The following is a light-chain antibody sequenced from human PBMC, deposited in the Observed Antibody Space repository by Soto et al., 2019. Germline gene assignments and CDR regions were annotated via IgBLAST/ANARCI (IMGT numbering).Light chain of an antibody. CDR2: GAS. CDR1: QTVTNSNY. CDR3: QHYGSSALT. Sequence: EIVLTQSPGTLSLSPGGTATLSCRASQTVTNSNYLAWYQQRPGQAPRLLIFGASVRATGIPDRFSGSGSGTDFTLTISRLEPVDFGVYYCQHYGSSALTFGGGTKVEIK. V-gene: IGKV3-20*01. J-gene: IGKJ4*01.